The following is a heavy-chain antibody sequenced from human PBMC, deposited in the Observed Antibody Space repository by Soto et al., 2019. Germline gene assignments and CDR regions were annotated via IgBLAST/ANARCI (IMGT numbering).Heavy chain of an antibody. Sequence: QGQVLQSGPAVKRPWASVTVSCKTSGYTFSPRGISWVRQAPGQGLEWVGWIRPDNGNSKSAQRLQGRVTLTTDTSASTAYMELRSLTADDTAMYYCARDTESNRYNDWGQGTLVTGSS. J-gene: IGHJ1*01. D-gene: IGHD1-20*01. V-gene: IGHV1-18*01. CDR2: IRPDNGNS. CDR1: GYTFSPRG. CDR3: ARDTESNRYND.